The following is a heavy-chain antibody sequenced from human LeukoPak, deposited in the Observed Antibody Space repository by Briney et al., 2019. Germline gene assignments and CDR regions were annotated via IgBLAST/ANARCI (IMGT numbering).Heavy chain of an antibody. D-gene: IGHD6-19*01. CDR1: GFTFSTYS. Sequence: GGSLRLSCAASGFTFSTYSMNWVRQAPGKGLEWVSSISSSSSYIYYADSVKGRFTISRDNAKNSLYLQMNSLRAEDTAVYYCARAYNRGPYCYYYMDVWGKGTTVTVSS. V-gene: IGHV3-21*01. CDR2: ISSSSSYI. CDR3: ARAYNRGPYCYYYMDV. J-gene: IGHJ6*03.